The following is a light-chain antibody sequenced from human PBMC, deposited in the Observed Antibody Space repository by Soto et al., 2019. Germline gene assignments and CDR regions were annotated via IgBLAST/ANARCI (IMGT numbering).Light chain of an antibody. CDR1: QSVTSIY. CDR2: GAS. V-gene: IGKV3-20*01. CDR3: QQHGTT. Sequence: EIVLTQSPATLSLSPGDRATLSCRASQSVTSIYLAWYQRKPGQAPRLLIYGASSRATGIPDRFSGSGSGTDFTLTISRLEPEDSAVYYCQQHGTTFGQGTKVDIK. J-gene: IGKJ1*01.